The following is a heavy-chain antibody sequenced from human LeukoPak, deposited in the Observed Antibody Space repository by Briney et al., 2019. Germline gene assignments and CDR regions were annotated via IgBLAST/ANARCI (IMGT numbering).Heavy chain of an antibody. CDR1: GFTFRDYA. Sequence: PGGSLRLSCAASGFTFRDYAIYWVRQAPGKGLEWVSGISGSGGETYFADSVKGRFTISRDHSKNTVFLQMDSLRAEDTAVYYCAKTTAGNSSGLYPGWPVDYWGQGTLVTVSS. V-gene: IGHV3-23*01. CDR3: AKTTAGNSSGLYPGWPVDY. CDR2: ISGSGGET. J-gene: IGHJ4*02. D-gene: IGHD6-19*01.